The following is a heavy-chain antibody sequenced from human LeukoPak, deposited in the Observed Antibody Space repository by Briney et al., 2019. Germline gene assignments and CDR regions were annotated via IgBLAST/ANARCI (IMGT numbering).Heavy chain of an antibody. V-gene: IGHV3-53*01. J-gene: IGHJ4*02. Sequence: PGGSLRLSCAASGFTVSSNYMSWVRQAPGKGLEWVSVIYSGGTTYYADSVKGRFTISRDNSKNTLYLQMNSLRAEDTAVYYCARIGSLGIAVTGVDYWGQGTLVTVSS. CDR2: IYSGGTT. D-gene: IGHD6-19*01. CDR3: ARIGSLGIAVTGVDY. CDR1: GFTVSSNY.